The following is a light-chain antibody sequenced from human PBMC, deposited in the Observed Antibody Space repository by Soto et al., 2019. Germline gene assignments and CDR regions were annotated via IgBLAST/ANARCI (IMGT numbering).Light chain of an antibody. CDR2: WAS. Sequence: EIVVTQTPESLAVSLGERATINCKSSQSVLYISNNKNYLAWYQQKPRQPPKLLIYWASTRESGVPDRFSGSGSGTDFTLTISSLQAEDVAVYYCQQYYNTPLTFCGGTMVDI. CDR3: QQYYNTPLT. V-gene: IGKV4-1*01. CDR1: QSVLYISNNKNY. J-gene: IGKJ4*01.